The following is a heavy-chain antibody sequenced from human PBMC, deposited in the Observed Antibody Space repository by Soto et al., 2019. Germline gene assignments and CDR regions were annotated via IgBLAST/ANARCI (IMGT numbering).Heavy chain of an antibody. V-gene: IGHV3-21*01. J-gene: IGHJ4*02. CDR1: GFTFSSYS. Sequence: EVQLVESGGGLVKPGGSLRLSCAASGFTFSSYSMNWVRQAPGKGLEWVSSISSSSSYIYYADSVKGRFTISRDNAKNSVYRQMNSLRAEDTAVYYCASQQRDSSAYWYYFDYWGQGTLVTVSS. D-gene: IGHD3-22*01. CDR3: ASQQRDSSAYWYYFDY. CDR2: ISSSSSYI.